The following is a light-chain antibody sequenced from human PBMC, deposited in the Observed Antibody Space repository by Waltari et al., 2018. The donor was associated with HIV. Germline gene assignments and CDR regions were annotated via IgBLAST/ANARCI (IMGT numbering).Light chain of an antibody. V-gene: IGKV1D-16*01. J-gene: IGKJ4*01. Sequence: DIQMTQSPSSLSASVGDRVTMSCRASQRINRALAWYQQKSETAPKSLIYDASSFQSGVPSRFSGSVFWSDFNLTISALHPEDFATYYCQQYHTDPLTFGGGTRVEIK. CDR1: QRINRA. CDR3: QQYHTDPLT. CDR2: DAS.